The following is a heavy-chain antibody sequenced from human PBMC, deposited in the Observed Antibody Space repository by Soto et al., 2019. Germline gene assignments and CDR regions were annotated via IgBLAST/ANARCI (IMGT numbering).Heavy chain of an antibody. CDR2: IRSKANNYAT. Sequence: EVQLVESGGGLVQPGGSLKLSCATSRFTFSGSAMHWVRQAPGKGLEWLGHIRSKANNYATAYVASVKGRFTISRDDSKNTAYLQMKSLNTEDTAVYYCTSPSPDAIAFNIWGQGTVVTVSS. J-gene: IGHJ3*02. CDR3: TSPSPDAIAFNI. CDR1: RFTFSGSA. V-gene: IGHV3-73*02.